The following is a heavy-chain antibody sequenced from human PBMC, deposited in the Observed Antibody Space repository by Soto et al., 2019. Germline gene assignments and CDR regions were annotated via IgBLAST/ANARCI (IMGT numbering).Heavy chain of an antibody. CDR2: IIPIFGTA. CDR1: GGTFSREA. D-gene: IGHD3-9*01. Sequence: MVSYTASGGTFSREAISRGPQSPGQGXEWMGGIIPIFGTANYAQKFQGRVTITADKSTSTAYMELSSLRSEDTAVYYCARDPADILTGSPLAYDNSFDAWGQGTLVT. V-gene: IGHV1-69*06. CDR3: ARDPADILTGSPLAYDNSFDA. J-gene: IGHJ5*02.